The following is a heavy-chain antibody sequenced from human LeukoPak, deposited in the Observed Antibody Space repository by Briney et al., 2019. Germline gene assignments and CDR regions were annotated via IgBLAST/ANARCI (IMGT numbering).Heavy chain of an antibody. J-gene: IGHJ4*02. CDR2: IYYSGNT. CDR3: ARLKDLGDSDY. CDR1: GGSISSYY. V-gene: IGHV4-59*08. D-gene: IGHD4-17*01. Sequence: SETLSHTCTVSGGSISSYYWSWIRQPPGKGLEYIGYIYYSGNTNSNPSLQSRVTISVDTSKNQFSLKLTSVTAADTAVYYCARLKDLGDSDYWGQGTLVTVSS.